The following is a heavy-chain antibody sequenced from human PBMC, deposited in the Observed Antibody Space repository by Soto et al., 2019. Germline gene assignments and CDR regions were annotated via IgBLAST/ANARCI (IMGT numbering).Heavy chain of an antibody. J-gene: IGHJ1*01. D-gene: IGHD2-2*01. V-gene: IGHV3-23*01. CDR3: AKDMGPRRSSTSDPQH. Sequence: GGSLRLSCAASGFTFSSYAMSWVRQAPGKGLEWVSAISGSGGSTYYADSVKGRFTISRDNSKNTLYLQMNSLRAEDTAVYYCAKDMGPRRSSTSDPQHWGQGTLVTVSS. CDR2: ISGSGGST. CDR1: GFTFSSYA.